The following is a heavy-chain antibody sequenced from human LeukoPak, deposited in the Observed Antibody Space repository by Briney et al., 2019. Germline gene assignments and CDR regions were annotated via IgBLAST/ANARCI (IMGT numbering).Heavy chain of an antibody. V-gene: IGHV3-21*06. CDR2: ITSRSSYI. D-gene: IGHD3-10*01. Sequence: KAGGSLRLSCAASGFTFSSYAMSWVRQAPGKGLEWVSSITSRSSYIYYADSVKGRFTISRDNAKNTLYLQMNSLRAEDTALYYCARAPGGTMVLDYWGQGTLVTVSS. CDR1: GFTFSSYA. CDR3: ARAPGGTMVLDY. J-gene: IGHJ4*02.